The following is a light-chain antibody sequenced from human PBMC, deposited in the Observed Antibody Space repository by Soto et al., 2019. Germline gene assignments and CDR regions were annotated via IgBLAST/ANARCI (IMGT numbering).Light chain of an antibody. V-gene: IGKV1-5*03. CDR1: QSISSW. CDR3: QYYNDYCWT. CDR2: KTS. J-gene: IGKJ1*01. Sequence: DIQLTQSPSTLSASVGDRVTITCRASQSISSWLAWYQQKPGKAPNFLIYKTSNLESGVPSRFSGSGSGTEFTLTISSLQPDDFATYYCQYYNDYCWTFGQVTKVEIK.